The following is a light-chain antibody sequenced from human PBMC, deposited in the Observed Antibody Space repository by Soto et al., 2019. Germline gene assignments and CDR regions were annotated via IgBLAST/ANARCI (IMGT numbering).Light chain of an antibody. CDR3: SSYTSSSTLV. V-gene: IGLV2-14*01. CDR2: EVR. J-gene: IGLJ1*01. CDR1: SSDVGYYNY. Sequence: QSVLTQPASVSGSPGQSITISCTGTSSDVGYYNYVSWYQQHPGKVPKLMIYEVRNRPSGVSNRFSGSKSGNTASLTISELQAEGEADYYCSSYTSSSTLVFGTGTKVTVL.